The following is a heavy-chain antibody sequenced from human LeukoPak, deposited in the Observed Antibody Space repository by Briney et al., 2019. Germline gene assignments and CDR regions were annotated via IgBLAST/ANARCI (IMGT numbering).Heavy chain of an antibody. D-gene: IGHD3-3*01. CDR3: ARDFQPWSDYYIRYYYGMDV. Sequence: ASVKVSCKASGYTFTSYGLSWVRQAPGQGLEWVGWISAYNGNTNYAQKLQGRVTMTTATPTTTAYMDLRSLRSDDTAVYYCARDFQPWSDYYIRYYYGMDVWGQGTTVTVSS. CDR2: ISAYNGNT. V-gene: IGHV1-18*01. CDR1: GYTFTSYG. J-gene: IGHJ6*02.